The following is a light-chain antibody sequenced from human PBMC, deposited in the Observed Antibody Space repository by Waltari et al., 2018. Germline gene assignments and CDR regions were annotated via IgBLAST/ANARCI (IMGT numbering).Light chain of an antibody. CDR1: SSNIGSNY. V-gene: IGLV1-47*01. CDR3: AAWDDSLSGPV. CDR2: RNN. Sequence: QSVLTQPPSASGTPGQRVTISCSGSSSNIGSNYVYWYQQLPGTAPKLLINRNNERPAGVPGRVSGSRSGTSASLAISGLRSEDEADYYCAAWDDSLSGPVFGGGTKLTVL. J-gene: IGLJ3*02.